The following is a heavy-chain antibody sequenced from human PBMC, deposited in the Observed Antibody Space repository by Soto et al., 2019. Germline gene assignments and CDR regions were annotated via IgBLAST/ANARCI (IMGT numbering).Heavy chain of an antibody. J-gene: IGHJ4*02. V-gene: IGHV3-23*04. Sequence: VQLVESGGGVVQPGRSLRLSCAASGFTFSSYAMSWVRQAPGKGLEWVSAISGSGGSTYYADSVKGRFTISRDNSKNTLYLQMNSLRAEDTAVYYCAKALAVAGIPRDYWGQGTLVTVSS. CDR3: AKALAVAGIPRDY. CDR2: ISGSGGST. CDR1: GFTFSSYA. D-gene: IGHD6-19*01.